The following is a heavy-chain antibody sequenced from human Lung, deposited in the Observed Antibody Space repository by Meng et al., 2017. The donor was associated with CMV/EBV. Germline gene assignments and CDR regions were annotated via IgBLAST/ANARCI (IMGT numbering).Heavy chain of an antibody. J-gene: IGHJ4*02. CDR1: GFTFSSYG. Sequence: GESLKISCAASGFTFSSYGMHWVRQAPGKGLEWVAVIWYDGSNKYYADSVKGRFTISRDNSKNTLYLQMNSLRAEDTAVYYCAKTEYYYDSSGYWGVDYWGKGTXVTGAS. V-gene: IGHV3-33*06. CDR2: IWYDGSNK. CDR3: AKTEYYYDSSGYWGVDY. D-gene: IGHD3-22*01.